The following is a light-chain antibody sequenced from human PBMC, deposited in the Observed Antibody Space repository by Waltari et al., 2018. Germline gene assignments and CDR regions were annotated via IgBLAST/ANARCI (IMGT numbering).Light chain of an antibody. Sequence: QSALTQPPSASGSPGQSVTISCPGTSSDVGGYDYVPWYQQHPGKAPKLIIYDVTKRPSGVPDRFSGSKSGNTASLTVSGLQAEDEADYYCSSYAGSNNLIFGGGTKVTVL. V-gene: IGLV2-8*01. CDR3: SSYAGSNNLI. CDR1: SSDVGGYDY. CDR2: DVT. J-gene: IGLJ2*01.